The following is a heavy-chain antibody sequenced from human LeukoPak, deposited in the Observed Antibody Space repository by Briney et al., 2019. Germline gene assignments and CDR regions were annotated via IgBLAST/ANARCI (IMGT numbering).Heavy chain of an antibody. CDR2: IWYDGSNK. J-gene: IGHJ4*02. V-gene: IGHV3-33*08. CDR1: GFTFSSYG. CDR3: ATEFWSGYYTGDY. Sequence: EGSLRLSCAASGFTFSSYGMHWVRQAPGKGLEWVAVIWYDGSNKYYADPVKGRFTISRDNSKNTLYLQMNSLRAEDTAVYYCATEFWSGYYTGDYWGQGTLVTVSS. D-gene: IGHD3-3*01.